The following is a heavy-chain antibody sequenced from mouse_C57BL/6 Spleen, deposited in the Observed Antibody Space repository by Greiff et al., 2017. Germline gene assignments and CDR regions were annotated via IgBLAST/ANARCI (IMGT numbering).Heavy chain of an antibody. J-gene: IGHJ4*01. Sequence: QVQLQQPGAELVRPGSSVKLSCKASGYTFTSYWMHWVKQRPIQGLEWIGNIDPSDSETHYNQKFKDKATLTVDKSSSTAYMQLSSLTSEDSAVYYCARTAITTVGAPYAMDYWGQGTSVTVSS. V-gene: IGHV1-52*01. CDR3: ARTAITTVGAPYAMDY. CDR1: GYTFTSYW. CDR2: IDPSDSET. D-gene: IGHD1-1*01.